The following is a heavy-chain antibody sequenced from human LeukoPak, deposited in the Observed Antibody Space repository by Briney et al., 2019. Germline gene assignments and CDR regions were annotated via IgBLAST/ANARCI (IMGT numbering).Heavy chain of an antibody. CDR2: ISSSSSYM. V-gene: IGHV3-21*01. J-gene: IGHJ4*02. Sequence: GGSLRLSCAASGFTFSNYSMNWVRQAPGKGLEWVSTISSSSSYMYYADSVRGRFTISRDNAKSSLYLQMNSLRAEDTAVYYCARASGGDRGYDLYYLDYWGQGSLVTVSS. D-gene: IGHD5-12*01. CDR1: GFTFSNYS. CDR3: ARASGGDRGYDLYYLDY.